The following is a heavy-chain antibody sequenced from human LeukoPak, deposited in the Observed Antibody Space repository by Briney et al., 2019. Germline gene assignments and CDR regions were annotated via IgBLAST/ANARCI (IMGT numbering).Heavy chain of an antibody. CDR1: GFTFSNAW. D-gene: IGHD3-3*01. V-gene: IGHV3-23*01. J-gene: IGHJ3*02. Sequence: GGSLRLSCAASGFTFSNAWMSWVRQAPGKGLEWVSAVSDDGVRSYYAESVKVRFTTSRDNSKNTLYLQMDNLRVEDTAVYYCAKTIFGVTHAFDIWGQGTLVTVSS. CDR2: VSDDGVRS. CDR3: AKTIFGVTHAFDI.